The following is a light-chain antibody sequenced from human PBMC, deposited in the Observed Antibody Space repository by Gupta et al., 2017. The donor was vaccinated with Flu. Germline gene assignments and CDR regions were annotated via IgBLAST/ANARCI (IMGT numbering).Light chain of an antibody. J-gene: IGLJ2*01. Sequence: ITSSCTGTSSDVGTYKYVSWYQQHPGKAPKRMSFEVSNRPSGVSNRFYGYKSGNKASRTISGLQAEDEADDYCSSYTNTNTLVVFGGGTKLTVL. CDR1: SSDVGTYKY. CDR2: EVS. CDR3: SSYTNTNTLVV. V-gene: IGLV2-14*01.